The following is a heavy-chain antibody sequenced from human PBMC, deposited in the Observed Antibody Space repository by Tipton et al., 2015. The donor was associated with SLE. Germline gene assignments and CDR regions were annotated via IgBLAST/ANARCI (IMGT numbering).Heavy chain of an antibody. Sequence: GLVKPSETLSLTCSVSDGSISDYYWTWIRQPAGEGLEWIGRMYASGSTNYNPSLRSRAAMSVDASKSHFSLKLTSVTAADTAVYYCVREYQGSFYVNGAFDVWGQGTVVTVSS. CDR3: VREYQGSFYVNGAFDV. D-gene: IGHD1-26*01. V-gene: IGHV4-4*07. CDR1: DGSISDYY. J-gene: IGHJ3*01. CDR2: MYASGST.